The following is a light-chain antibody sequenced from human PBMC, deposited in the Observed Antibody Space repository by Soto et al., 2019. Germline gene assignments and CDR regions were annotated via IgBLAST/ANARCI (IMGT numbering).Light chain of an antibody. V-gene: IGLV2-14*01. J-gene: IGLJ1*01. Sequence: QSVLTQPASVSGSPGQSITISCTGTSSDVGGYDYVSWYQQHPGNAPKLIIYEVSNRPSGVSNRFSASKSGNTASLPISGLQAEDEADYYCSSYTTYTTLDVFGTGTKVTVL. CDR1: SSDVGGYDY. CDR3: SSYTTYTTLDV. CDR2: EVS.